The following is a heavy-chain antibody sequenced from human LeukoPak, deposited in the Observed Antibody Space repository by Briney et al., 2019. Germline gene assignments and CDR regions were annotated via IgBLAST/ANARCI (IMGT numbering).Heavy chain of an antibody. D-gene: IGHD6-19*01. CDR3: ARRGSVAGYGPVLDY. J-gene: IGHJ4*02. CDR1: GGSISSYY. Sequence: SETLSLTCTVSGGSISSYYWSWIRQPPGKGLEWIGYIYYSGSTSYNPSLKSRVTISVDTSKNQFSLKLSSVTAADTAVYYCARRGSVAGYGPVLDYWGQGTLVTVSS. CDR2: IYYSGST. V-gene: IGHV4-59*01.